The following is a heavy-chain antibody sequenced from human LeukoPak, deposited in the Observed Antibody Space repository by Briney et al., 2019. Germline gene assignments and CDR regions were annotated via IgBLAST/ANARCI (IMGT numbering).Heavy chain of an antibody. D-gene: IGHD2-15*01. CDR1: GGSFSGYY. J-gene: IGHJ4*02. CDR2: INHSGST. V-gene: IGHV4-34*01. Sequence: PWETLSLTCAVYGGSFSGYYWSWIRQPPGKGLEWIGEINHSGSTNYNPSLKSRVTISVDTSKNQFSLKLSSVTAADTAVYYCARARGGSRTHLFDYWGQGTLVTVSS. CDR3: ARARGGSRTHLFDY.